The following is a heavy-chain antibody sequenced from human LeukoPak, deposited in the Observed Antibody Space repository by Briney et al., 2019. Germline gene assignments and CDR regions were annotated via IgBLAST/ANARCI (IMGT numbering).Heavy chain of an antibody. Sequence: SETLSLTCTVSGYSISSGYYWGWIRQPPGKGLEWIGSIYHSGRTFYNPSLKSRVTISVDTSKNQFSLKLSSVTAADTAVYYCARPGSYYRARFDYWGQGTLVTVSS. J-gene: IGHJ4*02. CDR3: ARPGSYYRARFDY. CDR1: GYSISSGYY. D-gene: IGHD1-26*01. V-gene: IGHV4-38-2*02. CDR2: IYHSGRT.